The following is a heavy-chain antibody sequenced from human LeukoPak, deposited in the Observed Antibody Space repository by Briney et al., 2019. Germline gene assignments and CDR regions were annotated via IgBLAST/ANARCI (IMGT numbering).Heavy chain of an antibody. CDR2: ISSSSSYI. CDR3: ARDLKTEYSSSSYYYGMDV. Sequence: GGSLRLSCAASGFTFSSYSMNWVRQAPGKGLEWVSSISSSSSYIYYADSVKGRFTISRDNAKNSLYLQMNGLRAEDTAVYYCARDLKTEYSSSSYYYGMDVWGQGTTVTVSS. D-gene: IGHD6-6*01. V-gene: IGHV3-21*01. CDR1: GFTFSSYS. J-gene: IGHJ6*02.